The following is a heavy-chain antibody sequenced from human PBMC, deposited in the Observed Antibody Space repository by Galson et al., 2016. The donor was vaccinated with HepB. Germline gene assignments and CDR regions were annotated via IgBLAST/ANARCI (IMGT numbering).Heavy chain of an antibody. V-gene: IGHV1-2*02. J-gene: IGHJ4*02. CDR3: ARHWSGSSDY. D-gene: IGHD1-26*01. Sequence: SVKVSCKASGYRFIDYPIHWVRQAPGQGLEWMAYINPTSDGPNYAQKFQGRATVTRDASITTAYMELSSLTSADTAVYYCARHWSGSSDYWGQGPLVTVSS. CDR1: GYRFIDYP. CDR2: INPTSDGP.